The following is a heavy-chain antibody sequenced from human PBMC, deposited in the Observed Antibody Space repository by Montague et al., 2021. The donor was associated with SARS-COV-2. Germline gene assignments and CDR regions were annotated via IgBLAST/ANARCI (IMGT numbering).Heavy chain of an antibody. D-gene: IGHD3-22*01. J-gene: IGHJ5*02. CDR3: ARGVTMIVVVMRYNWFDP. CDR2: IYYSGST. CDR1: GGSISSSSYY. Sequence: SETLSLTCTVSGGSISSSSYYWGWIRQPPGKGLEWIGSIYYSGSTYYNPSLKSRVTISVDTSKNQFSLKLSSVTAADTAVYYCARGVTMIVVVMRYNWFDPWGQGTLSPSPQ. V-gene: IGHV4-39*01.